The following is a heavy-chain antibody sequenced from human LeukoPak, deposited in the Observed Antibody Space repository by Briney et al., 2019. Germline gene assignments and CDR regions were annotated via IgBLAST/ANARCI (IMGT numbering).Heavy chain of an antibody. D-gene: IGHD3-3*01. CDR2: IYHSGST. V-gene: IGHV4-38-2*02. CDR3: ARHRLEGDTFDI. Sequence: SETLSLTCTVSAYSISSGYYWGWIRQPPGKGLEWIGSIYHSGSTYYNPSLKSRVTISVDTSKNQFALKLNSVTAADTAVYFCARHRLEGDTFDIWGQGTKVTVAS. CDR1: AYSISSGYY. J-gene: IGHJ3*02.